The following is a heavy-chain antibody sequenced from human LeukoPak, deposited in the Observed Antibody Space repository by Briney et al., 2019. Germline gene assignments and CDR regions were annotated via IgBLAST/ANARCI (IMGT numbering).Heavy chain of an antibody. D-gene: IGHD3-10*01. CDR2: ISSSGSTI. V-gene: IGHV3-48*03. J-gene: IGHJ4*02. CDR1: GFTFSSYE. CDR3: AKAWYYGSGSYYPEDY. Sequence: GGSLRLSCAASGFTFSSYEMNWVRQAPGKGLEWVSYISSSGSTIYYADSVKGRFTISRDNAKNSLYLQMNSLRAEDTALYYCAKAWYYGSGSYYPEDYWGQGTLVTVSS.